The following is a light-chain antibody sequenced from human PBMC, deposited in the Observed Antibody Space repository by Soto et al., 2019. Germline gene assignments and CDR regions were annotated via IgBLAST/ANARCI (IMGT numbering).Light chain of an antibody. CDR2: DTS. CDR3: QQYVHWPPGA. CDR1: QSVSSS. Sequence: EIVVTQSPATLSVSPGEXVTLSCRASQSVSSSLAWYQQRPGQAPRLLIYDTSTRAAGIAARFSGSGSGTEFTLTISSLQSEDSAVYYCQQYVHWPPGAFGQGTKVDIK. V-gene: IGKV3-15*01. J-gene: IGKJ1*01.